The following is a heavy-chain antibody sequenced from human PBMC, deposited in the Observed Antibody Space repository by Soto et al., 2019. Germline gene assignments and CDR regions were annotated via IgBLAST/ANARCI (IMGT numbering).Heavy chain of an antibody. Sequence: QVQLQQWGAGLLKPSETLSLTCAVYGGSFSGYYWSWIRQPPGKGLEWIGEINHSGSTNYNPSLKSRVTISEDTSKNQFSLKLSSVTAADTAVYYCARGRLGYCSGGSCYRPAEYFQHWGQGTLVTVSS. D-gene: IGHD2-15*01. V-gene: IGHV4-34*01. CDR3: ARGRLGYCSGGSCYRPAEYFQH. J-gene: IGHJ1*01. CDR1: GGSFSGYY. CDR2: INHSGST.